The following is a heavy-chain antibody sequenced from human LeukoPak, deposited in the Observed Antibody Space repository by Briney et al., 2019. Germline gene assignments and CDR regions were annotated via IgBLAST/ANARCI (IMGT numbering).Heavy chain of an antibody. V-gene: IGHV4-39*07. D-gene: IGHD3-3*01. J-gene: IGHJ4*02. CDR3: ATGITIFGEYYFDY. CDR2: IYYSGST. CDR1: GGSISSSSYY. Sequence: SETLSLTCTVSGGSISSSSYYWGWIRQPPGKGLEWIGSIYYSGSTYYNPSLKSRVTISVDTSKNQFSLKLSSVTAADTAVYYCATGITIFGEYYFDYWDRGTLVTVSS.